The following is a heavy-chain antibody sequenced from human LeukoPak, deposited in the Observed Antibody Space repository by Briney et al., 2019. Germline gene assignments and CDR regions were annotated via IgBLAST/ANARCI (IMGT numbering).Heavy chain of an antibody. CDR2: INSDGSST. D-gene: IGHD6-19*01. Sequence: GGSLRLSCAASGFTLSSYWMHWVRQAPGKGLVWVSRINSDGSSTSYADSVKGRFTISRDNAKNTLYLQMNSLRAEDTAVYYCARDLIAVAGTRGYYFDYWGQGTLVTVSS. CDR3: ARDLIAVAGTRGYYFDY. J-gene: IGHJ4*02. V-gene: IGHV3-74*01. CDR1: GFTLSSYW.